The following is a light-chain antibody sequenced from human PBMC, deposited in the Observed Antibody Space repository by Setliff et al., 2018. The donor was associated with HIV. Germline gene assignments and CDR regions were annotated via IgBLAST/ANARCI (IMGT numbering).Light chain of an antibody. V-gene: IGLV2-11*01. CDR1: SSDVGGYNY. Sequence: QSVLTQPRSVSGSPGQSVTISCTGTSSDVGGYNYVSWYQQHPGKAPKLMIYDVSKRPSGVSNRFSGSKSGNTASLTISGLQAEDEADYYCSSYTSSSTYVFGTGTKV. J-gene: IGLJ1*01. CDR2: DVS. CDR3: SSYTSSSTYV.